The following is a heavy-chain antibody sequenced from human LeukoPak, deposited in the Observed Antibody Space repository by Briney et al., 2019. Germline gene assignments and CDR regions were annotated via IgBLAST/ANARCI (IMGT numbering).Heavy chain of an antibody. CDR2: IKQDGSEK. J-gene: IGHJ6*02. Sequence: GGSLRLSCAASGFTFSSYWMSWVRQAPGKGLEWVANIKQDGSEKYYVDSVKGRFTISRDNAKNSLYLQMNSLRAEDTAVYYCARVRGHSLRFLEWLHRYYGMDVWGQGTTVTVSS. CDR1: GFTFSSYW. CDR3: ARVRGHSLRFLEWLHRYYGMDV. D-gene: IGHD3-3*01. V-gene: IGHV3-7*01.